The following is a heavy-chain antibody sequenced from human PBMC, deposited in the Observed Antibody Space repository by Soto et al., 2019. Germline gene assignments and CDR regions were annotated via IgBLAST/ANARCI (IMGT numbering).Heavy chain of an antibody. CDR2: IWHDGMNK. V-gene: IGHV3-33*01. Sequence: QVQLVESGGGVVQPERSLTLSCAASGFTFSSYGMHWVRQAPGKGLEWVAVIWHDGMNKYYADSVRGRFTISRDNSKNTLYLQMNSLRAEDKAVYYCARDRGSDDPIDYWGQGTLVTVSS. CDR3: ARDRGSDDPIDY. J-gene: IGHJ4*02. D-gene: IGHD3-10*01. CDR1: GFTFSSYG.